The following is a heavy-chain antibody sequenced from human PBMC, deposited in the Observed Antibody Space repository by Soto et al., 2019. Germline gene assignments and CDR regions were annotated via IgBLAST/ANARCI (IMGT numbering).Heavy chain of an antibody. Sequence: PXGSLRLSCAASGLTFSDNDMHGVRQGSGRGLECVSSIATTGDTCYPGSVKGRLTISRDNSKNTLYLQMNSLRDEDTAVYYCARRHSAIQWLAEDYYYYYGMDVWGQGTTVTVSS. V-gene: IGHV3-13*01. D-gene: IGHD6-19*01. CDR3: ARRHSAIQWLAEDYYYYYGMDV. J-gene: IGHJ6*02. CDR1: GLTFSDND. CDR2: IATTGDT.